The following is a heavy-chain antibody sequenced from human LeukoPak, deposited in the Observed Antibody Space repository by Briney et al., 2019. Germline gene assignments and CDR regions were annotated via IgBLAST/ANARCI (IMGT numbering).Heavy chain of an antibody. Sequence: QPGGSLRLSCAASGLTFSSYAMSWVRQAPGKGLEWVSAISGSGGSTYYADSVKGRFTISRDNSKNTLYLQMNSLRAEDTAVYYCAKGGTVLRFLEWLLGGSYFDYWGQGTLVTVSS. CDR1: GLTFSSYA. V-gene: IGHV3-23*01. D-gene: IGHD3-3*01. CDR2: ISGSGGST. CDR3: AKGGTVLRFLEWLLGGSYFDY. J-gene: IGHJ4*02.